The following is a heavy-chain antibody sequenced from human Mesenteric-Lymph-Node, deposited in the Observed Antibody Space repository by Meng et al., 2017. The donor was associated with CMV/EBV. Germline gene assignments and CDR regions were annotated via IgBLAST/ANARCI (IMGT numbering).Heavy chain of an antibody. CDR1: GGSFSGYY. D-gene: IGHD3-9*01. CDR2: INHSGST. J-gene: IGHJ4*02. V-gene: IGHV4-34*01. CDR3: ARGSSYDILTGYFDY. Sequence: QGRLPRWGPGLSKPSETLSVSVAVYGGSFSGYYWNWLRQSPEKGLEWIGEINHSGSTTYNPSFTSRIIISVDTSTNQISLNMSSVTAADTAVYYCARGSSYDILTGYFDYWGQGALVTVSS.